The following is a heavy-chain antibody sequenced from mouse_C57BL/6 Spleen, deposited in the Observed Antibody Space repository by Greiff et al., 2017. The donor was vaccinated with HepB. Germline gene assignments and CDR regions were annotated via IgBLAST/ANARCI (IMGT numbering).Heavy chain of an antibody. J-gene: IGHJ3*01. CDR3: ARHGDGYYPAWFAY. Sequence: QVHVKQSGAELVRPGSSVKLSCKASGYTFTSYWMHWVKQRPIQGLEWIGNIDPSDSETHYNQKFKDKATLTVDKSSSTAYMQLSSLTSEDSAVYYCARHGDGYYPAWFAYWGQGTLVTVSA. V-gene: IGHV1-52*01. CDR1: GYTFTSYW. CDR2: IDPSDSET. D-gene: IGHD2-3*01.